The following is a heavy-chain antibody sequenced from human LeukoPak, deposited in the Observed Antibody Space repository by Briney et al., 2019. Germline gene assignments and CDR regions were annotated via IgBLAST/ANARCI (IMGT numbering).Heavy chain of an antibody. Sequence: GGSLRLSCAASGFTVSSNYMSWVRQAPGKGLEWVSVIYSGGSTYYADSVKGRFTISRDNSKNTLYLQMNSLRAEDTAVYYCARAHRGGSNAFDIWGQGTMVTVSS. CDR1: GFTVSSNY. CDR3: ARAHRGGSNAFDI. V-gene: IGHV3-53*01. J-gene: IGHJ3*02. D-gene: IGHD2-15*01. CDR2: IYSGGST.